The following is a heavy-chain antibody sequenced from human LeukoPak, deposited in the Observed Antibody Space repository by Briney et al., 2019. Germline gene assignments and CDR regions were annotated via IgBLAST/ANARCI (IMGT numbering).Heavy chain of an antibody. V-gene: IGHV4-34*01. J-gene: IGHJ3*02. CDR2: INHSGST. Sequence: SETLSLICAVYGGSFSGYYWSWIRQPPGKGLEWIGEINHSGSTNYNPSLKSRVTISVDTSKNQFSLKLSSVTAADTAVYYCARGYCSGGSCYPDAFDIWGQGTMVTVSS. CDR1: GGSFSGYY. D-gene: IGHD2-15*01. CDR3: ARGYCSGGSCYPDAFDI.